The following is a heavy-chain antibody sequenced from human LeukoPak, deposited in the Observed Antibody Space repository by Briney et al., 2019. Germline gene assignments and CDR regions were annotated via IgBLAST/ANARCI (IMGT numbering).Heavy chain of an antibody. CDR3: ARDPESSFDY. D-gene: IGHD1-14*01. J-gene: IGHJ4*02. CDR2: IWYDGSNN. CDR1: GFTFSSHG. V-gene: IGHV3-33*01. Sequence: GGSLRLSCAASGFTFSSHGFHWVRQAPGKGLEWVAVIWYDGSNNYYADSVKGRFTISRDNSKNTLYLQMNSLRAEDTAVYYCARDPESSFDYWGRGTLVTVSS.